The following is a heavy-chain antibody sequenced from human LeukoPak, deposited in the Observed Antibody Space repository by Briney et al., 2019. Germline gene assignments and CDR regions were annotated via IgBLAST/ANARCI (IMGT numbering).Heavy chain of an antibody. CDR3: VSSSVEQWLVLLAFDI. D-gene: IGHD6-19*01. CDR1: GFTVSSNY. Sequence: GGSLRLSCAASGFTVSSNYMSWVRQAPGKGLEWVSVIYSGGSTYYADSVKGRFTISRDNSKNTLYLQMNSLRAEDTAVYYCVSSSVEQWLVLLAFDIWGQGTMVTVSS. J-gene: IGHJ3*02. V-gene: IGHV3-53*01. CDR2: IYSGGST.